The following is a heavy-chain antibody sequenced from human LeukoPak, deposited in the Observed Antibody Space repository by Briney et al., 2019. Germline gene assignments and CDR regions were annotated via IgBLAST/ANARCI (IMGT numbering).Heavy chain of an antibody. V-gene: IGHV1-46*01. J-gene: IGHJ4*02. CDR2: INPSGGSK. D-gene: IGHD4-17*01. CDR1: GYTFTSYY. Sequence: AASVKVSCKASGYTFTSYYMHWVRQAPGQGLEWMGIINPSGGSKSYAQKFQGRVTITRDTSTSTVYMELSSLRSEDTAVCYCARDTRGAVTRGFDYWGQGTLVTVSS. CDR3: ARDTRGAVTRGFDY.